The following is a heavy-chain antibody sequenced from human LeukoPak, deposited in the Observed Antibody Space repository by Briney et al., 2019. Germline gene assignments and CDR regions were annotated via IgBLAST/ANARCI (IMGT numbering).Heavy chain of an antibody. CDR2: INPNSGGT. J-gene: IGHJ4*02. D-gene: IGHD3-10*01. CDR1: VYTFTCYY. Sequence: ASVNVSFKASVYTFTCYYMHWVRQAPGQGLEWMGWINPNSGGTNYAQKFQGRVTMTRDTSISTAYMELSRLRSDDTAVYYCARDNGSGSNLFDYWGQGTLVTVSS. CDR3: ARDNGSGSNLFDY. V-gene: IGHV1-2*02.